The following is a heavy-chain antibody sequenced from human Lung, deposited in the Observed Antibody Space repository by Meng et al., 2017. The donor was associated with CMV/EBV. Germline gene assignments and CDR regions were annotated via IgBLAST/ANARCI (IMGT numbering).Heavy chain of an antibody. J-gene: IGHJ4*03. Sequence: QVVLVQSGGEVKNPGVSLELSCKTSGFTFNTYLMRLQRQAPGQGLQWMGLFNPNGDVTTYSPRFQGRITLTGDTSTSTLYMELSSLTSDDTAVYYCAREMPMTCYFDQWGQGTLVTVSS. CDR3: AREMPMTCYFDQ. D-gene: IGHD3-22*01. CDR2: FNPNGDVT. V-gene: IGHV1-46*02. CDR1: GFTFNTYL.